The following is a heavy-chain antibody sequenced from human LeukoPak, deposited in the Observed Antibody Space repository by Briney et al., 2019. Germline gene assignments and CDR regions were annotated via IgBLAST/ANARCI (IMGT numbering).Heavy chain of an antibody. V-gene: IGHV4-34*01. D-gene: IGHD6-13*01. J-gene: IGHJ4*02. CDR2: ISPRGT. CDR1: GFAFSSYS. CDR3: ASASYSSIGYF. Sequence: GSLRLSCAASGFAFSSYSMNWVRQAPGKGLEWIGEISPRGTKYNPSLKSRVTISLDTTKNQFSLILSSVTAADAAVYFCASASYSSIGYFWSQGTLVTVSS.